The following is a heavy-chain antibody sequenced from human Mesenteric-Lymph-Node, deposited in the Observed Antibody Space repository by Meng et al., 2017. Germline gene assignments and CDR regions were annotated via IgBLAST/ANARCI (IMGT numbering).Heavy chain of an antibody. V-gene: IGHV1-46*03. CDR2: INPSGGST. D-gene: IGHD3-22*01. J-gene: IGHJ4*02. CDR3: TRALYDSSGYSFDY. Sequence: QVQLVQSGAEVTKPGASVRVSCKTAGFTFSTYYMHWVRQAPGQGLEWMGIINPSGGSTNYAQKFQGRVTMTRDTSTSTVYVELSSLRSEDTAIYYCTRALYDSSGYSFDYWGQGTLVTVSS. CDR1: GFTFSTYY.